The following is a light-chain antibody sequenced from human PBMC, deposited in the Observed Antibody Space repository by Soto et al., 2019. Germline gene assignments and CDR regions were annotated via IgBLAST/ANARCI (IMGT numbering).Light chain of an antibody. J-gene: IGKJ4*01. Sequence: EIVLTQSPGPLSLSPGERATLSCRASRSVSSSYLAWYQQKPGQAPRLLIYGASSRATGIPDRFSGSGSGTDFTLTISRLDPEDFAVYYCQQYGSSPLTFGGGTKVDIK. CDR2: GAS. CDR1: RSVSSSY. CDR3: QQYGSSPLT. V-gene: IGKV3-20*01.